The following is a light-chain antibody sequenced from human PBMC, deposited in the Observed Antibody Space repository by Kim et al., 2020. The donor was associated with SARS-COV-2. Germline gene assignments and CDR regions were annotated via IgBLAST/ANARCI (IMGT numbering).Light chain of an antibody. J-gene: IGLJ1*01. Sequence: QSALTQLRTVSGSPGQSVTVSCTGTTNDVSGYNYVSRYQHHPGKAPKLIIYAVNMRPSGVPDRFSGSKSDNTASLTISGLQADDEADYYCCSYAGSNPSKRFGSGTKVTVL. CDR1: TNDVSGYNY. V-gene: IGLV2-11*02. CDR2: AVN. CDR3: CSYAGSNPSKR.